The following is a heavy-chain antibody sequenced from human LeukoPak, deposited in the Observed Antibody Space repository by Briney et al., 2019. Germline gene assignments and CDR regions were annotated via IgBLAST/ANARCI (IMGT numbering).Heavy chain of an antibody. D-gene: IGHD6-13*01. CDR2: IIPIFGTA. J-gene: IGHJ4*02. V-gene: IGHV1-69*13. CDR1: GGTFSSYA. CDR3: ARSTGGYSSSWYDY. Sequence: GASVKVSCKASGGTFSSYAISWVRQAPGLGLEWMGGIIPIFGTANYAQKFQGRVTITADESTSTAYMELSSLRSEDTAVYYCARSTGGYSSSWYDYWGQGTLVTVSS.